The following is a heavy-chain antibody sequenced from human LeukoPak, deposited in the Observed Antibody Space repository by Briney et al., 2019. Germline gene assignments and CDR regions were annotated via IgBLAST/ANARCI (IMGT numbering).Heavy chain of an antibody. Sequence: GASVKVSCKASGYTFTGYYMHWVRQAPGQGLEWMGWIIPIFGTANYAQKFQGRVTITADESTSTAYMELSSLRSEDTAVYYCASVGVGSSGSYAFGPWGQGTLVTVSS. J-gene: IGHJ5*02. CDR2: IIPIFGTA. CDR3: ASVGVGSSGSYAFGP. V-gene: IGHV1-69*13. CDR1: GYTFTGYY. D-gene: IGHD3-10*01.